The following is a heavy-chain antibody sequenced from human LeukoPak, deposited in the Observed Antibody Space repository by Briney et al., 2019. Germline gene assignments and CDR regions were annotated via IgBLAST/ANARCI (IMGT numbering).Heavy chain of an antibody. V-gene: IGHV3-74*01. D-gene: IGHD7-27*01. CDR2: VNHDGSGT. J-gene: IGHJ4*02. Sequence: GGSLRLSCAASAFTFNTYWMHWVRQVAGKGLVWLARVNHDGSGTNYADSVKGRFTISRDNAKNTLYLQMSSLRVEDTAVYYCATDLGWGQGTLVTVSS. CDR1: AFTFNTYW. CDR3: ATDLG.